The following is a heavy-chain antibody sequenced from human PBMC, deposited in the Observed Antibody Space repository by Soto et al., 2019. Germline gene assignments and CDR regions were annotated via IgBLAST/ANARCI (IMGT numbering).Heavy chain of an antibody. CDR1: GYSISSGYY. J-gene: IGHJ4*02. D-gene: IGHD5-12*01. Sequence: SETLSLTCAVSGYSISSGYYWGCIRQPPGKGLEWIGSIYHSGSTYYNPSLKSRVTISVDTSKNQFSLKLSSVTAADTAVYYCARDLHSGYDYQDYFDYWGQGTLVTVSS. V-gene: IGHV4-38-2*02. CDR3: ARDLHSGYDYQDYFDY. CDR2: IYHSGST.